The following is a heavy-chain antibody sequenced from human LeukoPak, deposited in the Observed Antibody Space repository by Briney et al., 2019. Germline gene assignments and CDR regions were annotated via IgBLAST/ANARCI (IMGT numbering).Heavy chain of an antibody. CDR2: IWSDGSNR. CDR3: ARDAQRGFDYSNSLKY. Sequence: GGSLRLSCEASGFIFSHYGMHWVRQAPGKGLEWAAVIWSDGSNRFYAGSVKGRFTISRDNSQNTVFLEMDSLRAEDTAMYYCARDAQRGFDYSNSLKYWGHGTLVTVSS. D-gene: IGHD4-11*01. V-gene: IGHV3-33*01. J-gene: IGHJ4*01. CDR1: GFIFSHYG.